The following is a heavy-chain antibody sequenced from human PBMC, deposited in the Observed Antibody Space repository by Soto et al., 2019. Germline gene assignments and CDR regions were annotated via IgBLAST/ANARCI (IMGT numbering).Heavy chain of an antibody. CDR1: GFTFSSFW. D-gene: IGHD2-2*01. CDR2: ISSDGSST. Sequence: EVQLVESGGGLVQPGGSLRISCAASGFTFSSFWMHWVRQAPGKGLVYVSGISSDGSSTNYADSVKGRFTISRDNVKNTLYLQMNSLRAEDTAVYYCARVVGYCSSISCGDYWGQGTLVTVSS. CDR3: ARVVGYCSSISCGDY. V-gene: IGHV3-74*01. J-gene: IGHJ4*02.